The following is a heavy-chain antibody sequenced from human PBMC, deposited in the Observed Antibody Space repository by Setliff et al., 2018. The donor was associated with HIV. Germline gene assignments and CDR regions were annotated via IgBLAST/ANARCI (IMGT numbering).Heavy chain of an antibody. CDR3: STLVGANPYHDAFDV. D-gene: IGHD1-26*01. CDR2: IKSERDGGTK. Sequence: RLSCAASGFTFNKVWMNWVRQAPGKGLEWIGRIKSERDGGTKDYAAPVKGRFTISVDDSKTTLYLQMNSLKTEDTAVYYCSTLVGANPYHDAFDVWGHGTKVTVSS. J-gene: IGHJ3*01. V-gene: IGHV3-15*07. CDR1: GFTFNKVW.